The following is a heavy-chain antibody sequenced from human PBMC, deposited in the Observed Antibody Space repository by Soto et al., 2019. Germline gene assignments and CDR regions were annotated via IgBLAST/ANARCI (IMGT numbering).Heavy chain of an antibody. CDR1: GFSFSNYG. V-gene: IGHV3-23*01. CDR3: ARHLWYEESVFDP. CDR2: IRGSSETE. D-gene: IGHD3-10*01. J-gene: IGHJ5*02. Sequence: GGSLRLSCAASGFSFSNYGMSWVRQAPGKGLEWVATIRGSSETEDHADPVKGRFTISRNNSKNTLYPQMDSLRVEDYSVYYCARHLWYEESVFDPWGQGTLVTVSS.